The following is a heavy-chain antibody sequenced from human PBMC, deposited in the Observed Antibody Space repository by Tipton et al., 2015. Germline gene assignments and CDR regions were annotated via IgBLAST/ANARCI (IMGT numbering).Heavy chain of an antibody. CDR3: ARDGRYDILTGHSHQYGMDV. Sequence: TLSLTCTVSGGSINSSSNFWGWIRQPPGKGLEWIGNIYFRGNTYYNPSLKSRFTISVDTSKNQFSLRLSSVTAADTAVYFCARDGRYDILTGHSHQYGMDVWGQGTTVTVSS. V-gene: IGHV4-39*07. CDR1: GGSINSSSNF. J-gene: IGHJ6*02. CDR2: IYFRGNT. D-gene: IGHD3-9*01.